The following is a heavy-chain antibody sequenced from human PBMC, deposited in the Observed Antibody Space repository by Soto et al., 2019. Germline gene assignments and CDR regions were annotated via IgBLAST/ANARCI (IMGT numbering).Heavy chain of an antibody. CDR3: ARGIRLYYYDSSGYYAN. CDR1: GGSFSGYY. V-gene: IGHV4-34*01. CDR2: INHSGST. D-gene: IGHD3-22*01. Sequence: QVQLQQWGAGLLKPSETLSLTCAVYGGSFSGYYWSWIRQPPGKGLEWLGEINHSGSTNYNPSLKSRVTISVDTSKNQFSLKLSSVTAADTAVYYCARGIRLYYYDSSGYYANWGQGTLVTVSS. J-gene: IGHJ4*02.